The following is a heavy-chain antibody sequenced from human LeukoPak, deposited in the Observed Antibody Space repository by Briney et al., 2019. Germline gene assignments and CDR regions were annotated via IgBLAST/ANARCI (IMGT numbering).Heavy chain of an antibody. CDR1: GFTFSSYA. CDR2: INQDGSEE. CDR3: ARDHSGSYRWDAFDV. D-gene: IGHD1-26*01. J-gene: IGHJ3*01. V-gene: IGHV3-7*01. Sequence: GGSLRLSCAASGFTFSSYAMTWVRQAPGKGLEWVAHINQDGSEEYHVDSVKGRFTISRDNAKNSLYLQMNSLRAGDTAVYFCARDHSGSYRWDAFDVWGHGTMVIVSS.